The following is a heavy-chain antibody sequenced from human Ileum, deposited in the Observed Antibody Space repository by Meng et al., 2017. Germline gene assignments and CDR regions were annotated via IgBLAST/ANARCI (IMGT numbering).Heavy chain of an antibody. V-gene: IGHV4-4*07. CDR2: IYSSGST. CDR3: ARVDRATAMVDY. Sequence: VHPQEPGPRVVKPSETLSLTSPVSGGSISSYYWSWIRQPAEKGLEWIGSIYSSGSTNYNPSLKIRVTMSVDTSTNQFSLKLNSVTAADTAVYYCARVDRATAMVDYWGQGTLVTVSS. CDR1: GGSISSYY. J-gene: IGHJ4*02. D-gene: IGHD5-18*01.